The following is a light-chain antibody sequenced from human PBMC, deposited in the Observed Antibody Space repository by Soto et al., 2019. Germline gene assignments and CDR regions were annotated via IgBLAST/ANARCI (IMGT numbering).Light chain of an antibody. Sequence: QSVLAQPRSVSGSPGQSVTISCTGTSSDVGVYNYVSWYQQHPGKAPKLMIYDVSKRPSGVPDRFSGSKSDNTASLTISGLQAEDEADYYCCSFAGSYTWVFGGGTKLTVL. CDR2: DVS. J-gene: IGLJ3*02. V-gene: IGLV2-11*01. CDR1: SSDVGVYNY. CDR3: CSFAGSYTWV.